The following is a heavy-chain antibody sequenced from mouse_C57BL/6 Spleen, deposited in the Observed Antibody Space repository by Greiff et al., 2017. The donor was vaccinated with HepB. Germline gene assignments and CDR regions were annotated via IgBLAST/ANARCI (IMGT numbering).Heavy chain of an antibody. CDR3: ARGAYDGYYVPFDY. D-gene: IGHD2-3*01. J-gene: IGHJ2*01. Sequence: DVKLVESGGGLVKPGGSLKLSCAASGFTFSDYGMHWVRQAPEKGLEWVAYISSGSSTIYYADTVKGRFTISRDNAKNTLFLQMTSLRSEDTAMYYCARGAYDGYYVPFDYWGQGTTLTVSS. V-gene: IGHV5-17*01. CDR2: ISSGSSTI. CDR1: GFTFSDYG.